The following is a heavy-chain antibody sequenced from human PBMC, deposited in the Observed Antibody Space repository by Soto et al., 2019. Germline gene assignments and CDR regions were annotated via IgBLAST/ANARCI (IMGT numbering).Heavy chain of an antibody. V-gene: IGHV4-34*01. D-gene: IGHD3-3*01. CDR3: AREELRFLEWLKRKNWFDP. CDR1: GGSFSGYY. J-gene: IGHJ5*02. CDR2: INHSGST. Sequence: NPSETLSLTCAVYGGSFSGYYWSWIRQPPGKGLEWIGEINHSGSTNYNPSLKSRVTISVDTSKNQFSLKLSSVTAADTAVYYCAREELRFLEWLKRKNWFDPWGQGTLVTVSS.